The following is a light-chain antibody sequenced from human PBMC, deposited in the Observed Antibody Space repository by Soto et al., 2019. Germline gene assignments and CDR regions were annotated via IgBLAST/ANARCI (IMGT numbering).Light chain of an antibody. CDR1: SSNIGSNT. V-gene: IGLV1-44*01. Sequence: QSVLTQPPSASGTPGQRVTISCSGSSSNIGSNTVNWYQQLPGTAPKLLIYSNNQRPSGVPDRFSGSKSGTTASLAIGGLQAEDEADYYCAAWDDSLNGVVFGGWTKLTVL. J-gene: IGLJ2*01. CDR2: SNN. CDR3: AAWDDSLNGVV.